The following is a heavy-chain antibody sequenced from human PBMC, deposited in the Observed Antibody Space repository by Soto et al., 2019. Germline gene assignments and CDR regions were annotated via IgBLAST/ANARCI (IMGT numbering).Heavy chain of an antibody. CDR2: SNWNGGKT. Sequence: EVPLVESGGGVVRPGGSLRLSCAASGFSFSSHGMTWVRQAPGKGLEWVSGSNWNGGKTGYADSVKGRFTISRDNAKNSLDLQMNSLRDEDTALYYCAREGYYGSGSYGFDNWGQGTLVTVSS. V-gene: IGHV3-20*04. CDR1: GFSFSSHG. J-gene: IGHJ4*02. CDR3: AREGYYGSGSYGFDN. D-gene: IGHD3-10*01.